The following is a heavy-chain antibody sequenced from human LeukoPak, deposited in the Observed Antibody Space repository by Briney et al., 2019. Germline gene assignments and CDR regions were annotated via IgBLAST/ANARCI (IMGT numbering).Heavy chain of an antibody. D-gene: IGHD6-13*01. CDR1: GGIFSYYG. J-gene: IGHJ6*02. CDR2: ILPIFGTA. CDR3: AREFRAAEGPYYYYALDV. Sequence: ASVKVSCKASGGIFSYYGISWVRQAPGQGLEWMGGILPIFGTANYEQKFRGRVTITADEFTSTAYMELSSLRSEDTAVYYCAREFRAAEGPYYYYALDVWGQGTTVTVSS. V-gene: IGHV1-69*13.